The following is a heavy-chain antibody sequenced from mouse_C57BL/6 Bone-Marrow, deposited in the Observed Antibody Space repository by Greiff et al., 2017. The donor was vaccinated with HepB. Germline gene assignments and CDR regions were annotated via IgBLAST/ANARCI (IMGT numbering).Heavy chain of an antibody. CDR3: ARRGSSSYAMDY. D-gene: IGHD1-1*01. CDR1: GYTFTSYG. J-gene: IGHJ4*01. CDR2: IYPRSGNT. Sequence: LQESGAELARPGASVKLSCKASGYTFTSYGISWVKQRTGQGLEWIGEIYPRSGNTYYNEKFKGKATLTADKSSSTAYMDLRSLTSEDSAVYFCARRGSSSYAMDYWGQGTSVTVSS. V-gene: IGHV1-81*01.